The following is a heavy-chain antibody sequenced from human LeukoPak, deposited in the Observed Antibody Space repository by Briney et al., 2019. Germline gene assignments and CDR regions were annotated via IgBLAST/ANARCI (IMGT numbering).Heavy chain of an antibody. V-gene: IGHV3-23*01. Sequence: GGSLRLSCAASGFTFSSYAMSWVRQAPGKGLEWVSAINSGGGTTSAESVKGRFTISRDNSKNTLYLQMNSLRAEDTAVYYCAKGSDGAGSYRPFDHWGQGTLVTVSS. J-gene: IGHJ4*02. CDR1: GFTFSSYA. D-gene: IGHD3-10*01. CDR2: INSGGGTT. CDR3: AKGSDGAGSYRPFDH.